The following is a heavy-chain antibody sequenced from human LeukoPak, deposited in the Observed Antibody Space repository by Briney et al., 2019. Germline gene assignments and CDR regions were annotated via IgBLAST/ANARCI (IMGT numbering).Heavy chain of an antibody. CDR2: IKPNSGGT. Sequence: ASMKVSCKASGYTFTGYYMHWVRQAPGQGLEWMGWIKPNSGGTKYAQKLRGRVTMTRDTSISTAYMELSRLRSDDTAVYYCARGSLGTIIVATMFFDYWGQGTLVTVSS. CDR1: GYTFTGYY. J-gene: IGHJ4*02. CDR3: ARGSLGTIIVATMFFDY. D-gene: IGHD5-12*01. V-gene: IGHV1-2*02.